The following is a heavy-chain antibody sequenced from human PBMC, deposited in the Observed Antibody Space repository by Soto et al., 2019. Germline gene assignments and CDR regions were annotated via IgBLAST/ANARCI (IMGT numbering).Heavy chain of an antibody. Sequence: GESLKISCKGSGYSFTSYWISWVRQMPGKGLEWMGRIDPSDSYTNYSPSFQGHVTISADKSISTAYLQWSSLKASDTAMYYCARPVHYDFWSGEYGMDVWGQGTTVTVS. CDR3: ARPVHYDFWSGEYGMDV. V-gene: IGHV5-10-1*01. CDR2: IDPSDSYT. D-gene: IGHD3-3*01. J-gene: IGHJ6*02. CDR1: GYSFTSYW.